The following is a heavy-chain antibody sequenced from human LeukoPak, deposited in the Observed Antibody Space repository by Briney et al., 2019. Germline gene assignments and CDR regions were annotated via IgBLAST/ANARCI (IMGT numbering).Heavy chain of an antibody. Sequence: GGSLKLSCAASGFSISGSAMHWVRQASGKGLEWLGRIGNKANNYATVYSASVKGRSTISRDDSENTAYLQMNSLKTEDTAVYYCVRHSRDSSGSVDCWGQGALVTVSS. J-gene: IGHJ4*02. CDR3: VRHSRDSSGSVDC. CDR1: GFSISGSA. V-gene: IGHV3-73*01. CDR2: IGNKANNYAT. D-gene: IGHD3-22*01.